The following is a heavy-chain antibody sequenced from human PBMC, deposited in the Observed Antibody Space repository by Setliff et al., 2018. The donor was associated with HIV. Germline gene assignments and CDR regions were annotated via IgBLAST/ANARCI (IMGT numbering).Heavy chain of an antibody. J-gene: IGHJ6*03. D-gene: IGHD5-18*01. V-gene: IGHV3-43*01. CDR3: AKDNPNSYSMDV. Sequence: RLSCAASGFTFDHYTMYWVRQAPGKGLEWVSLISGHGGSRYYADSLKGRFTISRDNSRNSLYLQINSLTTEDTALYYCAKDNPNSYSMDVWGKGTPVTVSS. CDR2: ISGHGGSR. CDR1: GFTFDHYT.